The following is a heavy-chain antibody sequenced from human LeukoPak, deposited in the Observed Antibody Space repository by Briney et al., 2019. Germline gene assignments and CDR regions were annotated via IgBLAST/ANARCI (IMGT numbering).Heavy chain of an antibody. CDR1: GHTFTSYY. CDR3: ARGRGYCSSTSCYRPIVIDY. V-gene: IGHV1-46*01. CDR2: INPSGGST. D-gene: IGHD2-2*02. Sequence: GASVKVSCKASGHTFTSYYMHWVRQAPGQGLEWMGIINPSGGSTSYAQKFQGRVTMTRDTSTSTVYMELSSLRSEDTAVYYCARGRGYCSSTSCYRPIVIDYWGQGTLVTVSS. J-gene: IGHJ4*02.